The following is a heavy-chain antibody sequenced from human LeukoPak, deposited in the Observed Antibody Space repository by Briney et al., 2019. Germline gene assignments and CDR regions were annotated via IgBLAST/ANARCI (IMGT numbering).Heavy chain of an antibody. D-gene: IGHD3-22*01. CDR2: IYYSGST. CDR3: ARMYYYDSSGYLYYFDY. J-gene: IGHJ4*02. Sequence: SETLSLTCTVSGGSISSGGYYWSWIRQHPGKGLEWIGYIYYSGSTYYNPSLESRVTISVDTSKNQFSLKLSSVTAADTAVYYCARMYYYDSSGYLYYFDYWGQGTLVTVSS. CDR1: GGSISSGGYY. V-gene: IGHV4-31*03.